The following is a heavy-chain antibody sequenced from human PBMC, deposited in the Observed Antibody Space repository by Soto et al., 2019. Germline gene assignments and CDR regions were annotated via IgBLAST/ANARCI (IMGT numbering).Heavy chain of an antibody. V-gene: IGHV4-34*01. J-gene: IGHJ5*02. CDR3: ARRERYYGSPGWFDP. CDR1: GGSFSGYY. CDR2: VYYNENT. D-gene: IGHD3-10*01. Sequence: KPSETLSLTCAVYGGSFSGYYWGWIRQPPGKGLEWIGTVYYNENTYYNPSLKSRVTITVDTAKNQFSLNLRSVTAADPAMYFCARRERYYGSPGWFDPWGPGTLVTVSS.